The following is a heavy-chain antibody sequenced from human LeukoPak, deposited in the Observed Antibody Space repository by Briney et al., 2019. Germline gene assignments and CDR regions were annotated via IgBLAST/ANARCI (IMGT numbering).Heavy chain of an antibody. D-gene: IGHD2-15*01. CDR1: GGTFSSYA. V-gene: IGHV1-69*05. CDR3: ARAPPLYCSGGSCYSVGRNWFDP. CDR2: IIPIFGTA. Sequence: SVKVSCKASGGTFSSYAISWVRQAPGQGLEWMGGIIPIFGTANYAQKFQGRVTITRDKSTSTAYMELSRLRSEDTAVYYCARAPPLYCSGGSCYSVGRNWFDPWGQGTLVTVSS. J-gene: IGHJ5*02.